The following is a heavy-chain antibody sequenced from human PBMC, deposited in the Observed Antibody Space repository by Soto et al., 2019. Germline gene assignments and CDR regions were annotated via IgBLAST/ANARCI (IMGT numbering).Heavy chain of an antibody. CDR3: ARHYDILTGYYSFDY. D-gene: IGHD3-9*01. CDR1: VYTFTSYG. CDR2: ISAYNGNT. J-gene: IGHJ4*02. V-gene: IGHV1-18*01. Sequence: GASVKVSCKASVYTFTSYGISWVRQAPGQGLEWMGWISAYNGNTNYAQKLQGRVTMTTDTSTSTAYMELRSLRSDDTAVYYCARHYDILTGYYSFDYWGQGTLVTVSS.